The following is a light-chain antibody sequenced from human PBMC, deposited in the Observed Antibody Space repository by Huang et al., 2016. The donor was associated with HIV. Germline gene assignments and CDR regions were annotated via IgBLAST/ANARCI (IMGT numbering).Light chain of an antibody. Sequence: EIQMTKSPSSLSAVVGDRVTINCRASEGISNALALFQMKPGKAPKYLIYASYSLQSGGPSKFSGRGSGTEFTLTISRLQPEDFATYYCQQDHKYPFTFGPGTKVDL. CDR2: ASY. V-gene: IGKV1-16*02. J-gene: IGKJ3*01. CDR1: EGISNA. CDR3: QQDHKYPFT.